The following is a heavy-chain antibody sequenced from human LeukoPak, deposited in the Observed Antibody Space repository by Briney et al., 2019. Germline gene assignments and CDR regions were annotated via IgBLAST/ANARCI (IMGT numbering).Heavy chain of an antibody. Sequence: SETLSLTCTVSGGSISSYYWSWIRQPPGKGLEWIGYIYYSGSTNYNPSLKSRVTISVDTSKNQFSLKLSSVTAADTAVYYCAGTNYLAPGAFDIWGQGTMVTVSS. V-gene: IGHV4-59*01. CDR3: AGTNYLAPGAFDI. D-gene: IGHD2-8*01. CDR1: GGSISSYY. CDR2: IYYSGST. J-gene: IGHJ3*02.